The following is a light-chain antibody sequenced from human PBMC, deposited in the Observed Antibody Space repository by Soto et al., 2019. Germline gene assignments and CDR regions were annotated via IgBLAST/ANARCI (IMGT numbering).Light chain of an antibody. CDR3: MHALQIPMT. J-gene: IGKJ4*01. CDR2: LGS. CDR1: QSLLNYKGYVY. V-gene: IGKV2-28*01. Sequence: DIVMSQSPVTLPVTPGEPASISCRSSQSLLNYKGYVYLDWYVQKPGQSPQLLIYLGSNRASGVPDRFSGSVSGTDFTLEISRVEAEDVGIYYCMHALQIPMTFGGGTRVDI.